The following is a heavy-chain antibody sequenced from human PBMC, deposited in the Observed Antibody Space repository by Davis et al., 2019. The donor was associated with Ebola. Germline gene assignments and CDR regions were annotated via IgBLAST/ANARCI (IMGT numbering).Heavy chain of an antibody. J-gene: IGHJ6*02. CDR3: ARERGIVQTCGMDV. CDR1: GYTFTGYY. CDR2: INPNSGGT. V-gene: IGHV1-2*02. D-gene: IGHD2-8*01. Sequence: ASVKVSCKASGYTFTGYYMHWVRQAPGQGLEWMGWINPNSGGTNYAQKFQGRVTMTRDTSISTAYMELSRLRSDDTAVCYCARERGIVQTCGMDVWGQGTTVTVSS.